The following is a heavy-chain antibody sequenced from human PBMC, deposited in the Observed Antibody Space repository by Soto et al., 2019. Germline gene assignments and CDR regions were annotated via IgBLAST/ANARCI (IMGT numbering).Heavy chain of an antibody. V-gene: IGHV3-30-3*01. CDR3: VRDPSSVTTRRLDY. D-gene: IGHD1-1*01. Sequence: GGSLRLSCVASGFSFSGFAMQWVRQAPGKGLEWVAVTSYDGSSEKYADSVKSRFTISRDNSKNTMYLQMNSLRAEDTAVYYCVRDPSSVTTRRLDYWGQGTLVTVSS. J-gene: IGHJ4*02. CDR1: GFSFSGFA. CDR2: TSYDGSSE.